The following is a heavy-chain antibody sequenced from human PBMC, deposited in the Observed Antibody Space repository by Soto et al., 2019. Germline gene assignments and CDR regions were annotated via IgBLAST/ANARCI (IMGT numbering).Heavy chain of an antibody. CDR3: VMVDNYVTPTPQDV. V-gene: IGHV1-18*01. Sequence: QVQLVQSGDEVKKPGASVKVSCKASGYIFVNYGIAWVRQAPGQGLAWMGWISPYTGNTHSATKVQGRLTMTTDTSTGTAYMDLGSLTSDDTAVYYCVMVDNYVTPTPQDVWGQGTTVTVSS. CDR2: ISPYTGNT. CDR1: GYIFVNYG. D-gene: IGHD3-16*01. J-gene: IGHJ6*02.